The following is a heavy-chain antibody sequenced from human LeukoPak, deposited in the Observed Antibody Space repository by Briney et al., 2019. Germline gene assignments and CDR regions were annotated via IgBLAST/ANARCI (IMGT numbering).Heavy chain of an antibody. D-gene: IGHD1-26*01. J-gene: IGHJ4*02. CDR2: MNPNSGNT. Sequence: GASVKVSCKASGYTFTNYDINWVRQAPGQGLEWMGWMNPNSGNTGYAQKFQGRVTITRNTSITTAYMELSSLRSEDTAVYYCARSKVGSTTLPIDYWGQGTLVIVSS. V-gene: IGHV1-8*01. CDR3: ARSKVGSTTLPIDY. CDR1: GYTFTNYD.